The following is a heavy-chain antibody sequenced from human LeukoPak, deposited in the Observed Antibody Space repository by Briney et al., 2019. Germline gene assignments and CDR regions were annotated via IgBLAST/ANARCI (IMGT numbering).Heavy chain of an antibody. V-gene: IGHV4-61*02. J-gene: IGHJ4*02. Sequence: SETLSLTCTVSGGSISSGSYYWSWIRQPAGKGLEWIGRIYTSGSTNYNPSLKSRVTISVDTSKNQFSLKLSSVTAADTAVYYCARGHIAAALFDYWGQGTLVTDSS. CDR1: GGSISSGSYY. D-gene: IGHD6-13*01. CDR3: ARGHIAAALFDY. CDR2: IYTSGST.